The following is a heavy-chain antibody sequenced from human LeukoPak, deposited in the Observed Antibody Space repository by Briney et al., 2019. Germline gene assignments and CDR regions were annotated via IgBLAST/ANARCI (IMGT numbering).Heavy chain of an antibody. CDR1: GFTVRGDY. CDR3: ARENLAAAADY. J-gene: IGHJ4*02. CDR2: IRGDGSMT. Sequence: PGGSLRLSCVASGFTVRGDYMTWVRQAPGKGLVWVSRIRGDGSMTNYADSVKGRFTISRDNAKNTLYLQMNSLRLEDTAVYYCARENLAAAADYWGQGTVVTVSS. D-gene: IGHD6-25*01. V-gene: IGHV3-74*01.